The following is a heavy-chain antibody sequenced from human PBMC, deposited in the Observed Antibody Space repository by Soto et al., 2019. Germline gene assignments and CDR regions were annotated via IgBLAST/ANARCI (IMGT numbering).Heavy chain of an antibody. V-gene: IGHV1-18*01. CDR2: ISAYNGNT. CDR3: ARDYYESSGYYYPFVGY. CDR1: GYTFTSYG. D-gene: IGHD3-22*01. Sequence: QDQLVQSGAEVKKPGASVKVSCKASGYTFTSYGISWVRQAPGQGLERMGWISAYNGNTNYAQKLQGRVTMTTDTSTSTAYMELRSLRSDDTAVYYCARDYYESSGYYYPFVGYWGQGTLVTVSS. J-gene: IGHJ4*02.